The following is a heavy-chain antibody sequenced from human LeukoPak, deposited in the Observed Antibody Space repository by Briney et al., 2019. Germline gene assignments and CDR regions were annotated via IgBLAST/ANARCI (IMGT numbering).Heavy chain of an antibody. V-gene: IGHV3-13*01. CDR2: IGTAGDA. D-gene: IGHD6-6*01. CDR3: ARGVAARPNYYYYMDV. CDR1: GFTFSSYD. Sequence: PGGSLRLSCAASGFTFSSYDMHWVRQATGKGLEWVSAIGTAGDAYYPGSVKGRFTISRENAKNSLYLQMNSLRAGDTAVYYCARGVAARPNYYYYMDVWGKGTTVTVSS. J-gene: IGHJ6*03.